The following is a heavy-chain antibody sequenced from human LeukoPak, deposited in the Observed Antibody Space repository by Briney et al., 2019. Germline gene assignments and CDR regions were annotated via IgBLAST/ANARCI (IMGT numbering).Heavy chain of an antibody. D-gene: IGHD3-10*01. V-gene: IGHV3-30*04. CDR2: ISYDGSNK. J-gene: IGHJ6*04. CDR1: GFTFSSYA. Sequence: GGSLRLSCAASGFTFSSYAMHWVRQAPGKGLEWVVLISYDGSNKYYADSVKGRFTISRDNSKNTLYLQMNSLRAEDTAVYYCARGRDYYGLGNYQGMDVWGKGTTVTVSS. CDR3: ARGRDYYGLGNYQGMDV.